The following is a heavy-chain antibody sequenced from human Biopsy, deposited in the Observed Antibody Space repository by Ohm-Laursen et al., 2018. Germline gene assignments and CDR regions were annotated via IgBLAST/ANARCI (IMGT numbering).Heavy chain of an antibody. CDR3: ARHAPSYSGSYWRYFDL. V-gene: IGHV4-59*08. CDR1: GGSISSYY. J-gene: IGHJ2*01. CDR2: IYYTGST. D-gene: IGHD1-26*01. Sequence: TLSLTCTVSGGSISSYYWSWIRQPPGKGLEWIGYIYYTGSTTYNPPLKSRVTISVDTSMNHLSLSLTSVTAADTAVYYCARHAPSYSGSYWRYFDLWGRGTLVTVSS.